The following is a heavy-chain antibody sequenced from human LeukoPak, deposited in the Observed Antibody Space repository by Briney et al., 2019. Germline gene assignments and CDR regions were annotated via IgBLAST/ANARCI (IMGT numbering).Heavy chain of an antibody. CDR3: AREYSGSPRFDY. V-gene: IGHV4-34*01. CDR2: INHSGST. J-gene: IGHJ4*02. CDR1: GGSFSGYY. Sequence: SETLSLTCAVYGGSFSGYYWSWIRQPPGKGLEWIGEINHSGSTNYNPSLKSRVTISVDTSKNQFSLKLSSVTAAGTAVYYCAREYSGSPRFDYWGQGTLVTVSS. D-gene: IGHD1-26*01.